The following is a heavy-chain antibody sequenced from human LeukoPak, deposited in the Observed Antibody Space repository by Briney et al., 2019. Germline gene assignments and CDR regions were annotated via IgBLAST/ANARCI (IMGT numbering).Heavy chain of an antibody. CDR2: ISSSSSYI. Sequence: GGSLRLSCAASGFTFSSYSMNWVRQAPGKGLEWVSSISSSSSYIYYADSVKGRFTISRDNAKNSLYLQMNSLRAEDTAVYYCAREWGADGVVGYWGPGTLVSDSS. J-gene: IGHJ4*02. V-gene: IGHV3-21*01. CDR3: AREWGADGVVGY. D-gene: IGHD1-26*01. CDR1: GFTFSSYS.